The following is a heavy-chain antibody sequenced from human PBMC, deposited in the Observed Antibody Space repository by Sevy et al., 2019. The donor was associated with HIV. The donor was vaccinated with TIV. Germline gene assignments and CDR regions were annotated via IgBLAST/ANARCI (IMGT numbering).Heavy chain of an antibody. CDR2: ISAYNGNT. D-gene: IGHD1-26*01. CDR1: GYTFTSYG. J-gene: IGHJ6*02. Sequence: ASVKVSCKASGYTFTSYGISWVRQAPGQGLEWMGWISAYNGNTNYAQKLQGRVTMTTDTSTSTAYMELRSLRSDDTAVYYCARGPEWEHRVKYGMDVWGQGTTVTVSS. CDR3: ARGPEWEHRVKYGMDV. V-gene: IGHV1-18*04.